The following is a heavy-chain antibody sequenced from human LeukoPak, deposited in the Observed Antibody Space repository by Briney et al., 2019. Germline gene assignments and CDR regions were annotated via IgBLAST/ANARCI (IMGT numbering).Heavy chain of an antibody. J-gene: IGHJ4*02. CDR1: GFTFSSYS. CDR2: ISSSSSYI. Sequence: GGSLRLSCAASGFTFSSYSMNWVRQAPGKGLEWVSSISSSSSYIYYADSVKGRFTISRDYAKNPLFLQMNSLRAEDTAVYYCARGRDSSGYYYERYFDYWGQGTLVTVSS. D-gene: IGHD3-22*01. V-gene: IGHV3-21*01. CDR3: ARGRDSSGYYYERYFDY.